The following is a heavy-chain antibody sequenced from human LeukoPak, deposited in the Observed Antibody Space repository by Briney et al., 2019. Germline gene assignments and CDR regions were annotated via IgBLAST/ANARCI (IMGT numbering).Heavy chain of an antibody. CDR3: AGEGGYCSGGSCYWDDY. Sequence: GGSLRLSCAASGFTFSSYSMNWVRQAPGKGLEWVSYISSSSSTIYYAGSVKGRFTISRDNAKNSLYLQMNSLRAEDTAVYYCAGEGGYCSGGSCYWDDYWGQGTLVTVSS. CDR1: GFTFSSYS. J-gene: IGHJ4*02. V-gene: IGHV3-48*01. D-gene: IGHD2-15*01. CDR2: ISSSSSTI.